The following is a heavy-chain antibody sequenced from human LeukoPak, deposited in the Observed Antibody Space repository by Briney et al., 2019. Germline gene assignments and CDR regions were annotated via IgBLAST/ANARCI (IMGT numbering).Heavy chain of an antibody. CDR3: ARDRSSTVTNSWYFDL. D-gene: IGHD4-17*01. CDR2: ITSSGSTI. J-gene: IGHJ2*01. CDR1: GFTFRDYY. V-gene: IGHV3-11*01. Sequence: PGGSLRLSCAASGFTFRDYYMSWIRQAPGKGLEWVSYITSSGSTIYYADSVKGRFTISRDNTKNSLYLQMNSLRAEDTAVYYCARDRSSTVTNSWYFDLWGRGTLVTVSS.